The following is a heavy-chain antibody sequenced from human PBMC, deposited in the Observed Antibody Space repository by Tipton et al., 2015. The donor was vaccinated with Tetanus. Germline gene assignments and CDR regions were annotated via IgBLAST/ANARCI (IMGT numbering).Heavy chain of an antibody. D-gene: IGHD3-22*01. CDR3: ASYPSDYYDSSGYSWPPSQH. Sequence: VQLVQSGAEVKKPGESLKISCKGSGYSFTSYWIGWVRQMPGKGLEWMGIIYPGDSDTRYRPSFQVQVTISADKSISTAYLQWSSLKASDTAMYYCASYPSDYYDSSGYSWPPSQHWGQGTLVPVSS. V-gene: IGHV5-51*01. CDR1: GYSFTSYW. CDR2: IYPGDSDT. J-gene: IGHJ1*01.